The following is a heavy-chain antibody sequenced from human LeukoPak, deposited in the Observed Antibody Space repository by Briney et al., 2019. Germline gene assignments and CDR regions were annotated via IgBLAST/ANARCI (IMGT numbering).Heavy chain of an antibody. V-gene: IGHV3-53*01. CDR3: AKDRTVGASYWYFDL. CDR2: LYSNSIT. CDR1: GFTVNNNY. D-gene: IGHD1-26*01. J-gene: IGHJ2*01. Sequence: PGGSLRLSCAASGFTVNNNYMTWVRQAPGKGLEWVSVLYSNSITYYADSVKGRFTISRDSSKNTLFLHMNTLRAEDTAIYYCAKDRTVGASYWYFDLWGRGTLVTVSS.